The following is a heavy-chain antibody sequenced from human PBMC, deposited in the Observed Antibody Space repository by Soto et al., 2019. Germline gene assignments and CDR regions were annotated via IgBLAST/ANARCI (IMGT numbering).Heavy chain of an antibody. D-gene: IGHD2-2*01. Sequence: KTGGSLRLSCAASGFIFTDYSMTWIRQAPGKGLEWVSYISNGDETTHYADSVKGRFIVSRDNAKKVLFLQMSGLRVDDTAVYYCARGGGYCSSTSCSTPYYYYYYGMDVWGQGTTVAVSS. J-gene: IGHJ6*02. CDR1: GFIFTDYS. CDR2: ISNGDETT. V-gene: IGHV3-11*01. CDR3: ARGGGYCSSTSCSTPYYYYYYGMDV.